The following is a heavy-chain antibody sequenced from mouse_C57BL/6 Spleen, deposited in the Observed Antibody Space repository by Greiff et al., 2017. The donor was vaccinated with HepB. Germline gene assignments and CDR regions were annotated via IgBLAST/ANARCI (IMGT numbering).Heavy chain of an antibody. D-gene: IGHD2-3*01. V-gene: IGHV1-55*01. J-gene: IGHJ3*01. CDR2: IYPGSGST. CDR1: GYTFTSYW. CDR3: ARSRGCDGYYLAY. Sequence: QVQLQQPGAELVKPGASVKMSCKASGYTFTSYWITWVKQRPGQGLEWIGDIYPGSGSTNYNEKFKSKATLTVDTSSSTAYMQLSSLTSEDSAVYYCARSRGCDGYYLAYWGQGTLVTVSA.